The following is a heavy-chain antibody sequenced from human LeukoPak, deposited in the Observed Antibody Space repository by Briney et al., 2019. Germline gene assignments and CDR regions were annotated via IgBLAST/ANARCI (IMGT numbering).Heavy chain of an antibody. CDR2: MNPNSGKT. CDR1: GYTYD. CDR3: ARGGGFSFGAQSYYQLSF. Sequence: ASVKVSCKASGYTYDIHWVRQDPGRGLDYLGWMNPNSGKTGYTQKFQGRLSMTRDTSISTAYLELNSLTSEDTAVYYCARGGGFSFGAQSYYQLSFWGQGTLVTVSS. J-gene: IGHJ4*02. D-gene: IGHD1-26*01. V-gene: IGHV1-8*01.